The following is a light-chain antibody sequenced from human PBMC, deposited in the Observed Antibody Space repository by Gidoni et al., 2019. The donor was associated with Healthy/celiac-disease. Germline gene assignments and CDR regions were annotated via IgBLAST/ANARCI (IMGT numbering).Light chain of an antibody. Sequence: LNQHDPVSGSPGQSITISCTGPSSDDGGYNYVSWYQQPPGKAPNLVIYAVSNRPSGVSNRFSCSKSCNKASLPISGPQASDEADYSCSSYTSSSPRVFGGGTKLTVL. V-gene: IGLV2-14*03. CDR2: AVS. CDR1: SSDDGGYNY. CDR3: SSYTSSSPRV. J-gene: IGLJ2*01.